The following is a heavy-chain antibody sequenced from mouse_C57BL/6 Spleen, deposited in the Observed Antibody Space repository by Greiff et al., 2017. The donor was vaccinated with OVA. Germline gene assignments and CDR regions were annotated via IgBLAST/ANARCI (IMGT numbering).Heavy chain of an antibody. CDR1: GYSITSGYY. CDR3: ARSYDYDAYFDY. J-gene: IGHJ2*01. V-gene: IGHV3-6*01. D-gene: IGHD2-4*01. CDR2: ISYDGSN. Sequence: EVHLVESGPGLVKPSQSLSLTCSVTGYSITSGYYWNWIRQFPGNKLEWMGYISYDGSNNYNPSLKNRISITRDTSKNQFFLKLNSVTTEDTATYYCARSYDYDAYFDYWGQGTTLTVSS.